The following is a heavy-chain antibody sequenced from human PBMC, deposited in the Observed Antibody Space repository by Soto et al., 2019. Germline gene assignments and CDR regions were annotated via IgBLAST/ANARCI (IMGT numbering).Heavy chain of an antibody. CDR2: ISSSSSTI. J-gene: IGHJ4*01. Sequence: EVQLVESGGGLVQPGGSLRLSCAASGFTFSSYSMNWVRQAPGKGLEWVSYISSSSSTIYYADSVKGRLTISRDNAKNSLYLQMNSLRAEDTAVYYCARDLGGVLMEDYYFDYWGHGTLVTVSS. CDR3: ARDLGGVLMEDYYFDY. CDR1: GFTFSSYS. D-gene: IGHD2-8*01. V-gene: IGHV3-48*04.